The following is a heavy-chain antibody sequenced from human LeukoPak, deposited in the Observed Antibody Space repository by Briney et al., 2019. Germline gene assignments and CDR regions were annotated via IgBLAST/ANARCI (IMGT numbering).Heavy chain of an antibody. CDR1: GFTFDDYG. J-gene: IGHJ6*03. CDR2: INWNGGSI. Sequence: GGSLRLSCAASGFTFDDYGMSWVRQAPGKGLEWVSGINWNGGSIGYADSVKGRFTISRDNAKNSLYLQMNSLRAEDTALYYCAREGVGYCSGGSCYYYYYYMDVWGKGTTVTVSS. CDR3: AREGVGYCSGGSCYYYYYYMDV. V-gene: IGHV3-20*04. D-gene: IGHD2-15*01.